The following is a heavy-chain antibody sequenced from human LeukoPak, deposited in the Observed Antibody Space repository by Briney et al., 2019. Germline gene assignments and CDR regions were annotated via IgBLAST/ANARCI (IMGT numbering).Heavy chain of an antibody. CDR3: ARDETIFGVVLPMDV. Sequence: GPSVKLSCKASGYTFTGYYMHWVRQAPAQGLEWMGWINPNSGGTNYAQKFQGRVTMTRDTSISTAYMELSRLRSDDTAVYYCARDETIFGVVLPMDVWGKGTTVTVSS. J-gene: IGHJ6*04. CDR2: INPNSGGT. V-gene: IGHV1-2*02. D-gene: IGHD3-3*01. CDR1: GYTFTGYY.